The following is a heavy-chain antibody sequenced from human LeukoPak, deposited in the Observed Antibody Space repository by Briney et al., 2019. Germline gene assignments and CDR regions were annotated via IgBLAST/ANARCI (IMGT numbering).Heavy chain of an antibody. CDR1: GFTFSSYA. Sequence: PGRSLRLSCAASGFTFSSYAMHWVRQAPGKGLEWVAVISYDGSNKYYADSVKGRFTIYRDNSKNTLYLQMNSLRAEDTAVYYCARDTRGDWYYFDYWGQGTLVTVSS. J-gene: IGHJ4*02. CDR3: ARDTRGDWYYFDY. D-gene: IGHD2-21*02. CDR2: ISYDGSNK. V-gene: IGHV3-30*04.